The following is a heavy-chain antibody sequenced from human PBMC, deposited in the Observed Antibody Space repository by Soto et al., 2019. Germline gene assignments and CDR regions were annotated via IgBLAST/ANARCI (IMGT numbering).Heavy chain of an antibody. CDR3: ARGRHSLFDY. Sequence: GWSLSLSCSASGFTLSTFALHWVRQAPGKGLEWVAIIWSDGNDTYYADSVKGRFTISTDNSKKTLSLQMNSLRAEDTALYYCARGRHSLFDYWGQGTLVTLSS. CDR2: IWSDGNDT. D-gene: IGHD2-21*01. CDR1: GFTLSTFA. J-gene: IGHJ4*02. V-gene: IGHV3-33*01.